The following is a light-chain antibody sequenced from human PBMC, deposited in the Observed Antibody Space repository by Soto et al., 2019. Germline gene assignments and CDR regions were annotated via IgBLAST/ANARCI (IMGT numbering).Light chain of an antibody. CDR3: CSYAGSSTDV. CDR2: EGS. Sequence: SARTRPASVSGSPGQSITISCTGTSSDVGSYNLVSWYQQHPGKAPKLMIYEGSKRPSGVSNRFSGSKSGNTASLTISGLQAEDEADYYCCSYAGSSTDVFGTGTKVTVL. J-gene: IGLJ1*01. V-gene: IGLV2-23*01. CDR1: SSDVGSYNL.